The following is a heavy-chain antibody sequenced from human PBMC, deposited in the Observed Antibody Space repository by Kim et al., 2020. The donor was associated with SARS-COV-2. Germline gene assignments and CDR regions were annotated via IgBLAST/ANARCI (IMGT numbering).Heavy chain of an antibody. CDR1: GFTFSSYS. CDR3: ARDGLHYYDSSAYQNDAFDI. J-gene: IGHJ3*02. V-gene: IGHV3-48*02. CDR2: ISSSSSTI. Sequence: GGSLRLSCAASGFTFSSYSMNWVRQAPGKGLEWVSCISSSSSTIYYADSVKGRFTISRDNAKNSLYLQLNSLRDEDTAVYYCARDGLHYYDSSAYQNDAFDIWGQGTMVTVSS. D-gene: IGHD3-22*01.